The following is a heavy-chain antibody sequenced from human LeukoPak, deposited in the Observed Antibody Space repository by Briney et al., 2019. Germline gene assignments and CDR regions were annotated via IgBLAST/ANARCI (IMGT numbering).Heavy chain of an antibody. CDR2: ISGSSSYI. Sequence: GGSLRLSCAASGFTFSSYSMNWVRQAPGKGLEWVSSISGSSSYIYYADSVKGRFTISRDNAKNSLYLQMNSLRAEDTAVYYCARVDDVWSGYYRYYGMDVWGQGTTVTVSS. V-gene: IGHV3-21*01. J-gene: IGHJ6*02. D-gene: IGHD3-3*01. CDR3: ARVDDVWSGYYRYYGMDV. CDR1: GFTFSSYS.